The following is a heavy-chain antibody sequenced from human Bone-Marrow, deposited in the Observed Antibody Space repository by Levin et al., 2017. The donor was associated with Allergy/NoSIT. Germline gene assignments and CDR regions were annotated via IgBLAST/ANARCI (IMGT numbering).Heavy chain of an antibody. Sequence: SETLSLTCTVSGGSISSYYYSWIRQPPGKGLEWIGYMYYSGSTNYNPSLKSRVTISVDTSKNQFSLKLMSVTAADTAVYYCARATRSSLIHYFDHWGQGTLVTVSS. CDR2: MYYSGST. CDR1: GGSISSYY. J-gene: IGHJ4*02. V-gene: IGHV4-59*01. CDR3: ARATRSSLIHYFDH. D-gene: IGHD6-13*01.